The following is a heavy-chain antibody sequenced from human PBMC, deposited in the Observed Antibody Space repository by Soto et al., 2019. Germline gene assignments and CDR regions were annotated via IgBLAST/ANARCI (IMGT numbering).Heavy chain of an antibody. V-gene: IGHV4-4*02. Sequence: QVQLQESGPGLVEPSGTLSLTCAVSGASISNTNLWSWVRQPPGKRLEWIGEIYHSGTTNCDPSLKSRVTISVDKSKNQFSLKLSSVTAADMAVYYCAIQGAGDFDYWGQGTLVTVSS. CDR1: GASISNTNL. J-gene: IGHJ4*02. CDR3: AIQGAGDFDY. D-gene: IGHD1-26*01. CDR2: IYHSGTT.